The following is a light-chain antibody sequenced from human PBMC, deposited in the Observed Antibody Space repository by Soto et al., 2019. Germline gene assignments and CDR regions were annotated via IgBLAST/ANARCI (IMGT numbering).Light chain of an antibody. Sequence: QSALTRPASVSVYPGQSITISCTRTSSDVGGYIVVSWYQQHPGKAPKLIIYEGTQRPSGVSYRFSGSKSGNSASLTISGLQAEDEAFYFCCSYVGSSVIFGGGTKVTVL. CDR3: CSYVGSSVI. CDR1: SSDVGGYIV. J-gene: IGLJ2*01. CDR2: EGT. V-gene: IGLV2-23*01.